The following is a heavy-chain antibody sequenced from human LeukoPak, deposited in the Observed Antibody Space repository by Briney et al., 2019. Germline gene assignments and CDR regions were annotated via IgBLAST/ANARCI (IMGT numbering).Heavy chain of an antibody. Sequence: ASVKVSCKASGYTFTGYYIHWVRQAPGQGPEWMGWIYPHSGGTNYAQKFQGRVTMTRDTSISTTYMELSRLRSDDTAVYYCARDQVDAGSYFAFFDYWGQGTLVTVSS. CDR1: GYTFTGYY. CDR2: IYPHSGGT. J-gene: IGHJ4*02. CDR3: ARDQVDAGSYFAFFDY. D-gene: IGHD1-26*01. V-gene: IGHV1-2*02.